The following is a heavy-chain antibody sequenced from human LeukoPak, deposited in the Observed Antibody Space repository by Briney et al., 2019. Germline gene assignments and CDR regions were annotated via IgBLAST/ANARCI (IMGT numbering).Heavy chain of an antibody. D-gene: IGHD3-3*01. CDR3: TTDEWN. V-gene: IGHV3-15*01. CDR2: IKRKSDGGTI. J-gene: IGHJ4*02. Sequence: GGSLRLSCAASGLTFSDAWMSWVRQAPGKGLEWVGRIKRKSDGGTIDYAASVKGRFTISRDDSENMLYLQMNSLKIDDTAVYYCTTDEWNWGQGTLVTVSS. CDR1: GLTFSDAW.